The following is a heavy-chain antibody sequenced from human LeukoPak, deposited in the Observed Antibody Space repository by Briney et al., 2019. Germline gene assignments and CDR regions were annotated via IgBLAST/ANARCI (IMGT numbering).Heavy chain of an antibody. CDR2: IIPIFGTA. J-gene: IGHJ5*02. CDR1: GGTFSSYA. CDR3: ARGDIVVVPAATAGWFDP. D-gene: IGHD2-2*01. Sequence: GASVKVSCKASGGTFSSYAISWVRQAPGQGLKWMGGIIPIFGTANYAQKFQGRVTITADKSTSTAYMELSSLRSEDTAVYYCARGDIVVVPAATAGWFDPWGQGTLVTVSS. V-gene: IGHV1-69*06.